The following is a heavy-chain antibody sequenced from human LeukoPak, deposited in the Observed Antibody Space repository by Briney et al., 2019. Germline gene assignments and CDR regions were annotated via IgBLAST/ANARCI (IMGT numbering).Heavy chain of an antibody. CDR2: IIPIFGTA. CDR1: GYTFTSYD. V-gene: IGHV1-69*05. D-gene: IGHD5-18*01. Sequence: GASVKVSCKASGYTFTSYDINWVRQASGQGLEWMGRIIPIFGTANYAQKFQGRVTITTDESTSTAYMELSSLRSEDTAVYYCARGNSYGESLDYWGQGTLVTVSS. J-gene: IGHJ4*02. CDR3: ARGNSYGESLDY.